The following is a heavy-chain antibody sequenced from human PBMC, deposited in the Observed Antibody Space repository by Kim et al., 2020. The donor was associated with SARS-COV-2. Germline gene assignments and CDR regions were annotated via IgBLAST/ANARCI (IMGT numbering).Heavy chain of an antibody. CDR1: GGSISSSNW. V-gene: IGHV4-4*02. CDR3: AMVRGGYSYGFYYYYGMDV. D-gene: IGHD5-18*01. Sequence: SETLSLTCAVSGGSISSSNWWSWVRQPPGKGLEWIGEIYHSGSTNYNPSLKSRVTISVDKSKNQFSLKLSSVTAADTAVYYCAMVRGGYSYGFYYYYGMDVWGQGTTVTVSS. J-gene: IGHJ6*02. CDR2: IYHSGST.